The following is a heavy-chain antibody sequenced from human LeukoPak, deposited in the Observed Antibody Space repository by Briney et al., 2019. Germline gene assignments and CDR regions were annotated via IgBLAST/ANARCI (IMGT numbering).Heavy chain of an antibody. CDR2: IYYSGST. J-gene: IGHJ4*02. Sequence: KTSETLSLTCTVSGGSISSYYWSWIRQPPGKGLEWIGYIYYSGSTNYNPSLKSRVTISVDTSKNQFSLKLSSVTAADTAVYYCATYFYGEYGSYYFDYWGQGTLVTVSS. V-gene: IGHV4-59*12. CDR3: ATYFYGEYGSYYFDY. D-gene: IGHD4-17*01. CDR1: GGSISSYY.